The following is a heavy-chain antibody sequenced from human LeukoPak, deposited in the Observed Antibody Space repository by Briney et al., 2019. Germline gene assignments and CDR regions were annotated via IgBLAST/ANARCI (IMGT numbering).Heavy chain of an antibody. V-gene: IGHV3-23*01. CDR3: ARGPYYYGSGSYPRVETGYYGMDV. CDR1: GFTSSSYA. CDR2: VSDSGGST. J-gene: IGHJ6*02. Sequence: GGSLRLSCAASGFTSSSYAMTWVRQAPGKGLEWVSSVSDSGGSTYYADSVKGRLTISRDNSKSTLYLQMNSLRAEDTAVYYCARGPYYYGSGSYPRVETGYYGMDVWGQGTTVTVSS. D-gene: IGHD3-10*01.